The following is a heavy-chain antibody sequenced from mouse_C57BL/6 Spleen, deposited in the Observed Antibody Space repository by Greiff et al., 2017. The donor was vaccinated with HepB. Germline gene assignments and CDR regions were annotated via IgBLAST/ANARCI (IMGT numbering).Heavy chain of an antibody. D-gene: IGHD1-1*01. CDR3: ARGYGSSYFYAMDY. Sequence: QVQLQQPGAELVKPGASVKLSCKASGYTFTSYWMQWVKQRPGQGLEWIGEIDPSDSSTNYNQKFKGKATLTVDTSSSTAYMQLSSLTSEDSAVYYCARGYGSSYFYAMDYWGQGTSVTVSS. J-gene: IGHJ4*01. CDR2: IDPSDSST. CDR1: GYTFTSYW. V-gene: IGHV1-50*01.